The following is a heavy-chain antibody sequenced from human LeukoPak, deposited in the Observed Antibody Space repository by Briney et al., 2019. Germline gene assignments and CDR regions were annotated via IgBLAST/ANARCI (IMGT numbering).Heavy chain of an antibody. Sequence: GGALRLSCAASGFTFCNYSIGWGRQAPGKGVEWVSAISGSGDSTYYADSVKGRFTISRDSSMETLYLQMNSLRAEDTATYFCAKRLSFGVAIGDFDYWGQGTLVTVSS. CDR2: ISGSGDST. CDR3: AKRLSFGVAIGDFDY. J-gene: IGHJ4*02. CDR1: GFTFCNYS. D-gene: IGHD3-3*01. V-gene: IGHV3-23*01.